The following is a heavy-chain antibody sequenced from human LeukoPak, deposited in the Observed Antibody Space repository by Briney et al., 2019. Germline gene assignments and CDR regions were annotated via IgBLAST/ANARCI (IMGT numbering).Heavy chain of an antibody. Sequence: PSESLSLTCTVSGGSISSYYWSWIRQPPGKGLEWIGYIYYSGSTNYNPSLKSRVTISVDTSKNQCSLKLSSVTAADTAVYYCARSSSGFSLHDYWGQGTLVTVSS. CDR1: GGSISSYY. CDR2: IYYSGST. J-gene: IGHJ4*02. CDR3: ARSSSGFSLHDY. D-gene: IGHD6-19*01. V-gene: IGHV4-59*01.